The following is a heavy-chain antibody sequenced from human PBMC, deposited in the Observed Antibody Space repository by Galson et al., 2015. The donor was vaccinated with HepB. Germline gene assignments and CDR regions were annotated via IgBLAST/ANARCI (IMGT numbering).Heavy chain of an antibody. J-gene: IGHJ4*02. V-gene: IGHV3-74*01. CDR2: INSDGSST. Sequence: LRLSCAASGFTFSSHWMHWVRQAPGKGLVWVSRINSDGSSTSYADSVKGRFTISRDNAKNTLFLQMNSLRAEDTAVYYCARVHRWGSSSLSFDYWGQGSLVTVSS. CDR3: ARVHRWGSSSLSFDY. D-gene: IGHD6-6*01. CDR1: GFTFSSHW.